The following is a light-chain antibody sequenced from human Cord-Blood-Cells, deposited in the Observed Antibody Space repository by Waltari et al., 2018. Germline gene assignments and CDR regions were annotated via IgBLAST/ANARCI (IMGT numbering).Light chain of an antibody. Sequence: QSALTQPASVSGSPGQSITISCTGTSSDVGSYNLVSWYQQNPGKAPELMIYEGSKRPSGVSNRFSGSKSGNTASLTISGLQAEDEADYYCCSYAGSSTFVFGTGTKVTVL. V-gene: IGLV2-23*03. J-gene: IGLJ1*01. CDR1: SSDVGSYNL. CDR2: EGS. CDR3: CSYAGSSTFV.